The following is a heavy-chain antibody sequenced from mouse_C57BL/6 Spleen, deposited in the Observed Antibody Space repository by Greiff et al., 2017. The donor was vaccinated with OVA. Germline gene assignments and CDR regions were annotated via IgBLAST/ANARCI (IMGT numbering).Heavy chain of an antibody. V-gene: IGHV3-6*01. J-gene: IGHJ1*03. D-gene: IGHD1-3*01. Sequence: EVKLEESGPGLVKPSQSLSLTCSVTGYSITSGYYWNWIRQFPGNKLEWMGYISYDGSNNYNPSLKNRISITRDTSKNQFFLKLNSVTTEDTATYYCARSGYWYCDVWGTGTTVTVSS. CDR1: GYSITSGYY. CDR2: ISYDGSN. CDR3: ARSGYWYCDV.